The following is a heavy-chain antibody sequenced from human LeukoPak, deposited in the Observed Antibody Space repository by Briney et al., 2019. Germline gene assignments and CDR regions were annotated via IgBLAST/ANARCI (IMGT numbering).Heavy chain of an antibody. CDR2: ISYDGSNK. V-gene: IGHV3-33*05. J-gene: IGHJ5*02. CDR1: GFTFSHHG. D-gene: IGHD7-27*01. CDR3: AREPRLGRFDP. Sequence: GGSLRLSCAASGFTFSHHGMHWVRQAPGKGLEWVAVISYDGSNKYYADSVKGRFTISRDNSKNTLYLQMNSLRAEDTAVYYCAREPRLGRFDPWGQGTLVTVS.